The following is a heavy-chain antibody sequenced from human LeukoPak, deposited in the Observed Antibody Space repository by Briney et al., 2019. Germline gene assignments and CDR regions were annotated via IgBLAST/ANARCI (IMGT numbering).Heavy chain of an antibody. V-gene: IGHV1-18*01. CDR1: GYTFTSYG. CDR2: ISAYNGNT. Sequence: GASVKVSCKASGYTFTSYGISWVRQAPGQGLEWMGWISAYNGNTNYAQKLQGRVTMTTDTSTSTAYMELRSLRSDDTAVYYCARDYSGSYSSSGNADYWGQGTLVTVSS. J-gene: IGHJ4*02. D-gene: IGHD1-26*01. CDR3: ARDYSGSYSSSGNADY.